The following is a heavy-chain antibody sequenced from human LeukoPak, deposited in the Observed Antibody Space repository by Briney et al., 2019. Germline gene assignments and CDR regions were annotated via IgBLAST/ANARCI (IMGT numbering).Heavy chain of an antibody. V-gene: IGHV4-39*02. CDR3: ARALWNWNTPTPFDY. D-gene: IGHD1/OR15-1a*01. CDR2: IHYSETT. J-gene: IGHJ4*02. Sequence: SETLSLTCTVSGGSISSSNYYWGWIRQPPGKGLEWIASIHYSETTYYNPSLKSRVTISVDTSKNHFSLKLSSVTAADTAVYYCARALWNWNTPTPFDYWGQGTLVTVSS. CDR1: GGSISSSNYY.